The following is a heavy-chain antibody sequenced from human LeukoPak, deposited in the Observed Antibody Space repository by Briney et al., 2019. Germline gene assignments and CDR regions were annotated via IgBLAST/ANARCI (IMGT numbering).Heavy chain of an antibody. Sequence: ASVKVSCTASGYTFTNYAMNWVRQAPGQGLEWMGWINTDTGNPTYAQGFTGRLVSSSDTSASTAYLQISSLKAEDTAVYYCARTLFGDQYQLLHNWFDPWGQGTLVTVSS. CDR3: ARTLFGDQYQLLHNWFDP. D-gene: IGHD2-2*01. CDR1: GYTFTNYA. CDR2: INTDTGNP. V-gene: IGHV7-4-1*02. J-gene: IGHJ5*02.